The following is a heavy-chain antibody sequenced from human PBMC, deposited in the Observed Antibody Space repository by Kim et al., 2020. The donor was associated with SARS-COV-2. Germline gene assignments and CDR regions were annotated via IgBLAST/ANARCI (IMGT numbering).Heavy chain of an antibody. D-gene: IGHD6-13*01. V-gene: IGHV4-34*01. J-gene: IGHJ4*02. CDR1: GGSFSGYY. CDR3: ARTSHPYSSSWYH. Sequence: SETLSLTCAVYGGSFSGYYWSWIRQPPGKGLEWIGEINHSGSTNYNPSLKSRVTISVDTSKNQFSLKLSSVTAADTAVYYCARTSHPYSSSWYHWGQGTLVTVSS. CDR2: INHSGST.